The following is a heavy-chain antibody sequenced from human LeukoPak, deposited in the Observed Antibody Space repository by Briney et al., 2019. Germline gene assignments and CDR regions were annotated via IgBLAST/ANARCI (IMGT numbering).Heavy chain of an antibody. J-gene: IGHJ4*02. Sequence: PEGSLRLSCAASGFTFSRYWMNWIRQAPGKGLEWVANISEDGTEIYYIDAVRGRFTISRDNAKNSLFLQMNSLRGEDTAFYYCATETYSSTWTPPKFDFWGRGTLVTVSS. CDR3: ATETYSSTWTPPKFDF. V-gene: IGHV3-7*01. CDR2: ISEDGTEI. D-gene: IGHD6-13*01. CDR1: GFTFSRYW.